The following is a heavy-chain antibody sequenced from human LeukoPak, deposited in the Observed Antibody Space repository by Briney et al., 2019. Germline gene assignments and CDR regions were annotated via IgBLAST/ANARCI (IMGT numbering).Heavy chain of an antibody. CDR3: ALFGSGSYYNFDH. J-gene: IGHJ4*02. CDR1: GFTFSGYE. D-gene: IGHD3-10*01. V-gene: IGHV3-48*03. CDR2: ISTSGRII. Sequence: GGSLRLSCEASGFTFSGYEMNWVRQTPGKGLEWISYISTSGRIIYYADSVKGRFTISRDNAKKSLYLQMDTLRAEDTAVYYCALFGSGSYYNFDHWGQGTQVTVSS.